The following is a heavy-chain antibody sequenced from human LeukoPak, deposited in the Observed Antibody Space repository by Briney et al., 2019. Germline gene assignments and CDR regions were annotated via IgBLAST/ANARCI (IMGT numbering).Heavy chain of an antibody. J-gene: IGHJ6*03. D-gene: IGHD3-9*01. CDR1: GFTFSSYS. CDR3: AKVVSGLRYFDWLPYYYYYMDV. Sequence: GGSLRLSCAASGFTFSSYSMNWVRQAPGKGLEWVSSISSSSSYIYYADSVKGRFTISRDNSKNTLYLQMNSLRAEDTAVYYCAKVVSGLRYFDWLPYYYYYMDVWGKGTTVTISS. CDR2: ISSSSSYI. V-gene: IGHV3-21*01.